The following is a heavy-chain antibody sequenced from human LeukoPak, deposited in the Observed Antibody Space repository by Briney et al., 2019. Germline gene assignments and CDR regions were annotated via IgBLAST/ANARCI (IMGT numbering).Heavy chain of an antibody. D-gene: IGHD4-23*01. CDR3: ARVGWPTVVKGYYFDY. CDR2: IYYSGST. CDR1: GGSISSYY. Sequence: SETLSLTCTVSGGSISSYYWSWIRQPPGKGLEWIGYIYYSGSTNYNPSLESRVTISVDTSKNQFSLKLSSVTAADTAVYYCARVGWPTVVKGYYFDYWGQGTLVTVSS. J-gene: IGHJ4*02. V-gene: IGHV4-59*01.